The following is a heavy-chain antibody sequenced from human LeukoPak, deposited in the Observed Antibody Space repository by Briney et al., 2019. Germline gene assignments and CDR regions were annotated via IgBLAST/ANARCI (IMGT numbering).Heavy chain of an antibody. CDR1: GYTFTDYG. CDR2: ISAYNAKT. CDR3: ARDEGGSGWRFDY. Sequence: ASVKVSCKASGYTFTDYGFSWMRQAPGQGLEWMGWISAYNAKTNYAQRLQGRVTMTTDTSTTTAYMELRSLRSDDTAVYYCARDEGGSGWRFDYWGQGTLVTVSS. J-gene: IGHJ4*02. D-gene: IGHD6-19*01. V-gene: IGHV1-18*01.